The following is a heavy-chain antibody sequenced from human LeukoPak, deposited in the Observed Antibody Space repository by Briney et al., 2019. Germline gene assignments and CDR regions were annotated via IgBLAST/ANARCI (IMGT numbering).Heavy chain of an antibody. CDR3: ASLYYYDSGGYYNGDY. D-gene: IGHD3-10*01. CDR1: GGSISSSNW. V-gene: IGHV4-4*02. J-gene: IGHJ4*02. Sequence: SETLSLTCAVSGGSISSSNWWTWVRQPPGKGLEWSGEIFHSGSTNYNPSLRSRLTISVDKSRNQFSLKLSSVTAADTAVYHCASLYYYDSGGYYNGDYWGQGTLVIVSS. CDR2: IFHSGST.